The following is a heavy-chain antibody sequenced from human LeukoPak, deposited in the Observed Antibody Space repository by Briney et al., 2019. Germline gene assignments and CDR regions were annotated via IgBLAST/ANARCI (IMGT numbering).Heavy chain of an antibody. J-gene: IGHJ4*02. CDR1: GFTFSSYS. V-gene: IGHV3-21*01. CDR2: ISSGSSYI. CDR3: ARGQGFWSGYSDY. D-gene: IGHD3-3*01. Sequence: GGSLRLSCAASGFTFSSYSMNWVRQAPGKGLEWVSSISSGSSYIYYADSVKGRFTISRDNAKNSLYLQMNSLRAEDTAVYYCARGQGFWSGYSDYWGQGTLVTVSS.